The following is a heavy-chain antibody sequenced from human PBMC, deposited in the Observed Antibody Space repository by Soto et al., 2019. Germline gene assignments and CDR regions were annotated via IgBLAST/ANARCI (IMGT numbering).Heavy chain of an antibody. CDR2: ISGNGVGT. CDR1: GFTFSNYP. V-gene: IGHV3-64D*06. J-gene: IGHJ4*02. Sequence: PGGSLRLSCSASGFTFSNYPMHWVRQAPGKGLEYVSVISGNGVGTYYADSVKGRFIISRDNSKNTLYLQMSSLRAEDTAVYYCVKDHQGVGVVAATPFTYFDYWGQGILVTVSS. D-gene: IGHD2-15*01. CDR3: VKDHQGVGVVAATPFTYFDY.